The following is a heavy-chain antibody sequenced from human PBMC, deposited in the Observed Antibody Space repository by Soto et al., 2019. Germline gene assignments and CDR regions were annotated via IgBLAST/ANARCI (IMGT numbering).Heavy chain of an antibody. D-gene: IGHD3-22*01. V-gene: IGHV1-18*04. CDR3: ARGKGLTYYYDSSGPNYGFDI. CDR2: ISAYNGNT. CDR1: GYTFPSYG. J-gene: IGHJ3*02. Sequence: DSVKVSCKASGYTFPSYGISWVRQAPGQGLEWMGWISAYNGNTNYAQKLQGRVTMTTDTSTSTAYMELRSLRSDDTAVYYGARGKGLTYYYDSSGPNYGFDICGEATMVPVSS.